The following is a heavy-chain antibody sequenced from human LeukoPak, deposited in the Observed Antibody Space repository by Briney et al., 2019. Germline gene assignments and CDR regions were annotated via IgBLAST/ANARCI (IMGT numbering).Heavy chain of an antibody. CDR1: GGSISSGGYS. CDR3: ARGGIQLGWLDP. V-gene: IGHV4-30-2*01. CDR2: IYHSGST. Sequence: SETLSLTCAVSGGSISSGGYSWSWIRQPPGKGLEWIGYIYHSGSTYYNPSLKSRVTISVDRSKNQFSLKLSSVTAADTAVYYCARGGIQLGWLDPWGQGTLVTVSS. J-gene: IGHJ5*02. D-gene: IGHD5-18*01.